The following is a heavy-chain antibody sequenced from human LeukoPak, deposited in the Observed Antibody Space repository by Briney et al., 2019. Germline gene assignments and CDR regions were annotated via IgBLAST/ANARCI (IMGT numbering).Heavy chain of an antibody. D-gene: IGHD6-19*01. CDR2: IGGSGVST. V-gene: IGHV3-23*01. CDR3: VRVGLGKQWLVRGDYFDY. Sequence: GGSLRLSCAASGFTFSTYTMDWFRQAPGKGLEWVSAIGGSGVSTYYADSVRGRFTISRDNSKNTPHLQMNSLTDEDTAVYYCVRVGLGKQWLVRGDYFDYWGQGTLVTVSS. CDR1: GFTFSTYT. J-gene: IGHJ4*02.